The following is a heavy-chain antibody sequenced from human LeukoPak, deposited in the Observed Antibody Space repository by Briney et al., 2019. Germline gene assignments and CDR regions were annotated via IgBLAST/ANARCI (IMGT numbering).Heavy chain of an antibody. D-gene: IGHD2-21*02. CDR1: GGSISSGGYY. V-gene: IGHV4-31*03. CDR2: IYYSGST. J-gene: IGHJ6*04. Sequence: SQTLALTCTVSGGSISSGGYYWSWIRQHPGKGLEWIGYIYYSGSTYYNPSLKSRVTISVDTSKNQFSLKLSSVTAADTAVYYCARESGVTHYYYGMDVWGKGTTVTVSS. CDR3: ARESGVTHYYYGMDV.